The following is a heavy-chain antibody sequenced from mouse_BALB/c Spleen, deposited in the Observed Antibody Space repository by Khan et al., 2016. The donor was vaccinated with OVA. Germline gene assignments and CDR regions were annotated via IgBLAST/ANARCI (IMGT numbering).Heavy chain of an antibody. J-gene: IGHJ3*01. V-gene: IGHV6-6*02. CDR3: TTGFAY. Sequence: EVKLEESGRGLVQPGGSIKLSCVASGFTFSNYWMIWVRQSPEQGLEWVAEISLNSHNYATHYAESVKGRFTISRDDSKSSVYLQMNNLRAEGTGIYYCTTGFAYWGQGTLVTVSA. CDR2: ISLNSHNYAT. CDR1: GFTFSNYW.